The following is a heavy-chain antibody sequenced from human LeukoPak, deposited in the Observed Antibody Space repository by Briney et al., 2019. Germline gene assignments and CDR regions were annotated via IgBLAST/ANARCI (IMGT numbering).Heavy chain of an antibody. Sequence: ASVKVSCKASGYTLTGYYMHWVRQAPGQGLEWMGWINPNSGGTNYAQKFQGRVTMTRDTSISTAYMELSRLRSDDTAVYYCARVTNYGGNSQFDYWGQGTLVTVSS. J-gene: IGHJ4*02. CDR3: ARVTNYGGNSQFDY. CDR2: INPNSGGT. V-gene: IGHV1-2*02. D-gene: IGHD4-23*01. CDR1: GYTLTGYY.